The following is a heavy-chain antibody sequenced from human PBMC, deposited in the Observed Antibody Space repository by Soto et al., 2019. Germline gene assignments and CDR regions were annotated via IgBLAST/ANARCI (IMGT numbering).Heavy chain of an antibody. CDR2: ISAYNGNT. Sequence: GASVKGSCKASGYTFTNYGSSWVRQAPGQGLEWMGWISAYNGNTNYAQNFQGRVTMTTDTSTSTAYMELRSLRSDDTAVYYCARDPRVYYDSSGYYWVYWGQGTLVTVSS. J-gene: IGHJ4*02. D-gene: IGHD3-22*01. CDR3: ARDPRVYYDSSGYYWVY. V-gene: IGHV1-18*01. CDR1: GYTFTNYG.